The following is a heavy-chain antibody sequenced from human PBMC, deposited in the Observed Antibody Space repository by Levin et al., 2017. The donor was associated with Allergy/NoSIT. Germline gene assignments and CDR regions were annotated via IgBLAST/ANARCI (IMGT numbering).Heavy chain of an antibody. CDR2: ISYDGSNK. J-gene: IGHJ4*02. Sequence: PGGSLRLSCAASGFTFSNYAMHWVRQAPGKGLEWVAVISYDGSNKYYAESVKGRFIISRDNSKNTLYLQIISLSPEDTAVYYCARAQSDFFATYAFDYWGQGTLVTVSS. CDR1: GFTFSNYA. CDR3: ARAQSDFFATYAFDY. D-gene: IGHD3-16*01. V-gene: IGHV3-30*04.